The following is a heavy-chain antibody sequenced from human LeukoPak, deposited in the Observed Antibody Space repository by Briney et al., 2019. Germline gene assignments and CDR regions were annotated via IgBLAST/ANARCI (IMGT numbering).Heavy chain of an antibody. J-gene: IGHJ4*02. CDR3: AKGYCSGTSCYSGLD. Sequence: GGSLRLSCTASEFTFSSYGMHWVRQAPGKGLEWVAFIRYDGSNKYYADSVKGRFTISRDNSKNTLSLQMNSLRPEDTAVYYCAKGYCSGTSCYSGLDWGQGTLVTVSS. CDR2: IRYDGSNK. D-gene: IGHD2-2*01. CDR1: EFTFSSYG. V-gene: IGHV3-30*02.